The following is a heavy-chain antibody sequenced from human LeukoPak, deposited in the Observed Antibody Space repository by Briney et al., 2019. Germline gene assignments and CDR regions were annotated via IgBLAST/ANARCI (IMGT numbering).Heavy chain of an antibody. CDR1: GFTFRSYA. J-gene: IGHJ4*02. CDR3: AKDHLRVELRFLEWLPNGYYFDY. D-gene: IGHD3-3*01. V-gene: IGHV3-23*01. Sequence: GGSLRHSCAASGFTFRSYAMSWVRQAPGKGLEWVSAISGSGGSTYYADSVKGRFTIPRDNSKNTLYLQMNSLRAEDTAVYYCAKDHLRVELRFLEWLPNGYYFDYWGQGTLVTVSS. CDR2: ISGSGGST.